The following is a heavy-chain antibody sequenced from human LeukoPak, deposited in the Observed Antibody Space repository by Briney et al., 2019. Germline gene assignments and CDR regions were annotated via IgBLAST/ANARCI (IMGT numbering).Heavy chain of an antibody. CDR2: ISSSSSYI. J-gene: IGHJ4*02. CDR1: GFTFSSYS. V-gene: IGHV3-21*01. Sequence: PGGSLRLSCAASGFTFSSYSMNWVRQAPGKGLEWVSSISSSSSYIYYADSVKGRFTIHRDNAKNPLYLQMNSRRAEDTAVYYCARWKDPVLANDYWGQGTLVTVSS. CDR3: ARWKDPVLANDY. D-gene: IGHD1-1*01.